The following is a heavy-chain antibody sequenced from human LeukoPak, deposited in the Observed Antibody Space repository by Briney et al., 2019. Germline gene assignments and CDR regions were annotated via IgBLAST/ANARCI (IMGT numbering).Heavy chain of an antibody. V-gene: IGHV3-48*01. CDR3: AKDSSPIYALWFGESYYFDY. D-gene: IGHD3-10*01. J-gene: IGHJ4*02. Sequence: GGSLRLSCAASGFTFSSYSMNWVRQAPGKGLEWVSYISSSSSTIYYADSVKGRFTISRDNSKNTLYLQMNSLRAEGTAVYYCAKDSSPIYALWFGESYYFDYWGQGTLVTVSS. CDR2: ISSSSSTI. CDR1: GFTFSSYS.